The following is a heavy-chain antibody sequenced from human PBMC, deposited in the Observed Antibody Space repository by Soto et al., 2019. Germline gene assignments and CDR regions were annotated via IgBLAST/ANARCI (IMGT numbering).Heavy chain of an antibody. CDR2: IYPGDSDT. D-gene: IGHD3-10*01. V-gene: IGHV5-51*01. CDR3: ARGGSGELLHDYYYGMDV. J-gene: IGHJ6*02. Sequence: GESLKISCKGSGYSFTSYWIGWVRQMPGKGLEWMGIIYPGDSDTRYSPSFQGQVTISADKSISTAYLQWSSLKASDTAMYYCARGGSGELLHDYYYGMDVWGQGTTVTVSS. CDR1: GYSFTSYW.